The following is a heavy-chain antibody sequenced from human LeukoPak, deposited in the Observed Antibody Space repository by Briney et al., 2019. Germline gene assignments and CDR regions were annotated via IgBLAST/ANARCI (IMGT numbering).Heavy chain of an antibody. CDR2: IYHSGST. V-gene: IGHV4-30-2*01. Sequence: SETMSLTCTVSGGSIGSGDYYWSWVRQPPGKGLEWIGYIYHSGSTYYNPSLKSRVTISVDTSKNQFSLKLSSVTAADTAVYYCARHSDYGGKGSYYYGMDVWGHGTTVTVSS. CDR1: GGSIGSGDYY. J-gene: IGHJ6*02. CDR3: ARHSDYGGKGSYYYGMDV. D-gene: IGHD4-23*01.